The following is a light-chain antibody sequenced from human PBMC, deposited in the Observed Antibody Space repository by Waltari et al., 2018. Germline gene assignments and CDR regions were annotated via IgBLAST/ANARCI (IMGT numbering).Light chain of an antibody. CDR2: RDN. CDR3: AAWDDSLNGLV. J-gene: IGLJ3*02. V-gene: IGLV1-44*01. Sequence: QSVLTQTLPASGTPGQTVTISCSGSSSTIGSNSVNWYQQLPGTAPKLLIYRDNQRPSGVPDRFSGSKSGTSASLAISGLQSDDEADYYCAAWDDSLNGLVFGGGTQLTVL. CDR1: SSTIGSNS.